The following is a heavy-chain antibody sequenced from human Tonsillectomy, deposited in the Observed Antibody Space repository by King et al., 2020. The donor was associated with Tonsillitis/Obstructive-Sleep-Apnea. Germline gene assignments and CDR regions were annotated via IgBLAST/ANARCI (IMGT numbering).Heavy chain of an antibody. D-gene: IGHD2-2*01. CDR1: GYTFTSYG. V-gene: IGHV1-18*01. CDR3: AREDCSSTSCYDGNYYYGMDV. CDR2: ISAYNGNT. J-gene: IGHJ6*02. Sequence: QLVQSGAEVKKPGASVKVSCKASGYTFTSYGISWVRQAPGQGLEWMGWISAYNGNTNYAQKLQGRVTMTTDTSTSTAYMELRSLRSDDTAVYYCAREDCSSTSCYDGNYYYGMDVWGQGTTVTVSS.